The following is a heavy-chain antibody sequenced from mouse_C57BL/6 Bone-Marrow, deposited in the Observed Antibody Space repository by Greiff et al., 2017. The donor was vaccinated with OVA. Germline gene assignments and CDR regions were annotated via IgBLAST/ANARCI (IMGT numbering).Heavy chain of an antibody. CDR3: ERGGLIATGAY. Sequence: QVQLQQPGAELVRPGSSVKLSCKASGYTFTSYWMDWVKQRPGQGLEWIGNIYPSDSETHYNQKFKDKATLTVDKSSSTAYMQLSSLTSEDSAVYYCERGGLIATGAYWGQGTLVTVSA. D-gene: IGHD1-1*01. J-gene: IGHJ3*01. CDR2: IYPSDSET. V-gene: IGHV1-61*01. CDR1: GYTFTSYW.